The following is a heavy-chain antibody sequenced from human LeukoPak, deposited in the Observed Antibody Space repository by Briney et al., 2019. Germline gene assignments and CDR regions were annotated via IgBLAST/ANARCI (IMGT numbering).Heavy chain of an antibody. CDR1: GFTFSSYG. CDR3: AKDSSSWNNWFDP. CDR2: ISYDGSNK. J-gene: IGHJ5*02. V-gene: IGHV3-30*18. D-gene: IGHD6-13*01. Sequence: GRSLRLSCAASGFTFSSYGMHWVRQAPGKGLEWVAVISYDGSNKYYADSVKGRFTISRDNSKNTLYLQMNSLRAEDTAVYYCAKDSSSWNNWFDPWGQGTLVTVSS.